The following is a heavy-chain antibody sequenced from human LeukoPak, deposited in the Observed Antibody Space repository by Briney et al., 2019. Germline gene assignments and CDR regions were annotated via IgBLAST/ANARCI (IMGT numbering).Heavy chain of an antibody. V-gene: IGHV3-23*01. Sequence: PGGSLRLSCGASGFPFSTYAMSWVRQAPGKGLEWISGISGSGGHTYYADSVKGRFTISRDNSKNTLYLQMNSLRAEDTAVYYCARVSAGYSNYEALDYWGQGTLVTVSS. CDR2: ISGSGGHT. D-gene: IGHD4-11*01. J-gene: IGHJ4*02. CDR3: ARVSAGYSNYEALDY. CDR1: GFPFSTYA.